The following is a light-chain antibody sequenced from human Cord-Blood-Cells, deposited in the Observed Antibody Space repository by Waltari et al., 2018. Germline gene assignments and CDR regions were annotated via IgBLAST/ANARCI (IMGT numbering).Light chain of an antibody. V-gene: IGLV2-14*01. Sequence: QSALTQPASVSGSPGQSITISCTGTRSDVGGYNYVSWYQQHQGKAPKLMIYDVSNRPSGVSNRFSGSKSGNTASLTISGLQAEDEADYYCSSYTSSSPVVFGGGTKLTVL. CDR2: DVS. CDR1: RSDVGGYNY. J-gene: IGLJ2*01. CDR3: SSYTSSSPVV.